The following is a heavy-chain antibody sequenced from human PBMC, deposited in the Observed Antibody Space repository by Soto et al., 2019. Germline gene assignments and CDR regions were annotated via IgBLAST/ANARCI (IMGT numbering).Heavy chain of an antibody. D-gene: IGHD2-21*02. V-gene: IGHV3-23*01. J-gene: IGHJ2*01. CDR3: ARREVVTASSYWYFDL. CDR1: GFTFSNYA. Sequence: EVQLLESGGGLVQPGGSLRLSCAASGFTFSNYAMSWVRQAPGKGLEWVSGISGNGGGTYYADSVKGRFTISRDNSKSMLYLQMNSLRVDDTAVYYCARREVVTASSYWYFDLWGRGTLVTVSS. CDR2: ISGNGGGT.